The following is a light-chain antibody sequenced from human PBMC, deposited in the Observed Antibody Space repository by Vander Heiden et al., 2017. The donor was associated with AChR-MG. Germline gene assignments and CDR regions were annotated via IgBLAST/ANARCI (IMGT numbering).Light chain of an antibody. Sequence: QFVLTQPPSVSWAPGPRVTISCTGSSSNIGAGYDVHWYQQVPGTAPKLLIYKDDKRPSGVPDRFSGSTSGTSASMAINRLQAEDEADYYCQSYDSSLSGSAFGGGTKLTVL. CDR3: QSYDSSLSGSA. J-gene: IGLJ2*01. V-gene: IGLV1-40*01. CDR1: SSNIGAGYD. CDR2: KDD.